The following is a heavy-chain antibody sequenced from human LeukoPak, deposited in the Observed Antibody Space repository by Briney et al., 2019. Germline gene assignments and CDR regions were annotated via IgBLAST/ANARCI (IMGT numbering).Heavy chain of an antibody. V-gene: IGHV1-2*06. CDR1: GYTFSGYY. Sequence: GASVTVSCKASGYTFSGYYIHWVRQAPGQGLEWMGRINPHSGGTHNTQKFQGRVTMTRDKSVSTAYMELSRLKSDDTAVYFCAGGGILSKPSPDYMDVWGKGTTVTV. D-gene: IGHD3-16*01. J-gene: IGHJ6*03. CDR2: INPHSGGT. CDR3: AGGGILSKPSPDYMDV.